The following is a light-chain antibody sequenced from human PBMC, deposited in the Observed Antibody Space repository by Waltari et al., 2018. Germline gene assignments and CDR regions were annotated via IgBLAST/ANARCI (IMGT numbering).Light chain of an antibody. CDR2: DAS. J-gene: IGKJ1*01. CDR3: QHYVRLPAT. V-gene: IGKV3-20*01. CDR1: QSLSRA. Sequence: EIVLTQSPGTLSLSPGERATLSCRASQSLSRALAWYQQKPGQAPRLLIYDASRRATGIPDRFSGSGSGTDFSLTITRLEPEDFAVYYCQHYVRLPATFGQGTKVEIK.